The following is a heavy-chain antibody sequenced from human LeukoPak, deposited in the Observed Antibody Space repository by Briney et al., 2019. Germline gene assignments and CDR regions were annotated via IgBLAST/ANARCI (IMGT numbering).Heavy chain of an antibody. V-gene: IGHV4-4*07. D-gene: IGHD5-18*01. J-gene: IGHJ4*02. Sequence: SETLSLTCTVSGGSISSYYWSWIRQPAGKGLEGIGRIYSSGSTTYNPSLKSRVTMSVDTSKNQFSLKVTSVTAADTAVYYCARENPGYSYGTFDYWGQGTLVTVSS. CDR1: GGSISSYY. CDR3: ARENPGYSYGTFDY. CDR2: IYSSGST.